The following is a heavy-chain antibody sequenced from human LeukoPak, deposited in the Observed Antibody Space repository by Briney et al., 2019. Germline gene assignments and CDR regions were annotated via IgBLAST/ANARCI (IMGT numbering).Heavy chain of an antibody. CDR2: INHSGST. Sequence: SETLSPTCTVSGGSISSSSYYWGWIRQPPGKGLEWIGEINHSGSTNYNPSLKSRVTISVDTSKNQFSLKLSSVTAADTAVYYCARGIGYSYGYYYFDYWGQGTLVTVSS. J-gene: IGHJ4*02. D-gene: IGHD5-18*01. V-gene: IGHV4-39*07. CDR3: ARGIGYSYGYYYFDY. CDR1: GGSISSSSYY.